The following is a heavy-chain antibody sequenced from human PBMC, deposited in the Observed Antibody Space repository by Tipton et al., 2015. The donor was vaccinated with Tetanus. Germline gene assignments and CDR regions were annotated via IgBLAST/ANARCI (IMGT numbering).Heavy chain of an antibody. Sequence: LSLTCAASGFTLSDYYMSWIRQAPGKGLEWVSYISSSGRTIYYTDSVKGRFTISRDNAKNSLFLQMNSLRAEDTAVYYCARASGLADRPWDFEYWGQGTPVTVSS. CDR1: GFTLSDYY. D-gene: IGHD6-6*01. J-gene: IGHJ4*02. CDR3: ARASGLADRPWDFEY. CDR2: ISSSGRTI. V-gene: IGHV3-11*01.